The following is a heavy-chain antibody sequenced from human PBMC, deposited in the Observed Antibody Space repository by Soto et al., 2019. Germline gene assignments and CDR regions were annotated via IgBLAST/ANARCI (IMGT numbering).Heavy chain of an antibody. Sequence: EVRLVESGGGLVQPRGSLRLSCAAFGFTVSSNYMTWVRLAPGKGLEWVSLVYSGGATHYAASVKGRFTISTHSSQNTLFLQMNSLRTEDTATYYCVRGRYGSEIHWGQGTKVTVSS. CDR1: GFTVSSNY. CDR3: VRGRYGSEIH. CDR2: VYSGGAT. J-gene: IGHJ4*02. V-gene: IGHV3-53*04. D-gene: IGHD3-10*01.